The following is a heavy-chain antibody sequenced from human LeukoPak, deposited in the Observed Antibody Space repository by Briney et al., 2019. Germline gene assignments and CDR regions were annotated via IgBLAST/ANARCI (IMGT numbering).Heavy chain of an antibody. CDR1: GGSFSGYY. D-gene: IGHD5-18*01. Sequence: SETLSLTCAVYGGSFSGYYWSWIRQPPGKGLEWIGEINHSGSTNYNPSLKSRVTISVDTSKNQFSLKLSSVTAADTAVYYCAXXXSQLWPRRDYFDYWGQGTLVTVSS. CDR2: INHSGST. J-gene: IGHJ4*02. V-gene: IGHV4-34*01. CDR3: AXXXSQLWPRRDYFDY.